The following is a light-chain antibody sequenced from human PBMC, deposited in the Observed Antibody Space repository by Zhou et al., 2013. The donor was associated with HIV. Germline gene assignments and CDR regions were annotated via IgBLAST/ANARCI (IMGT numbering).Light chain of an antibody. Sequence: EIVLTQSPGALSLSPGERATLSCRASQAVGSRYLAWYQQKPGQAPRPLIYGASSRATGIPDRFSGSGSGTDFTLTIGRLEPEDFAVYYCQQYGSSPWTFGQGTKVEIK. J-gene: IGKJ1*01. V-gene: IGKV3-20*01. CDR3: QQYGSSPWT. CDR1: QAVGSRY. CDR2: GAS.